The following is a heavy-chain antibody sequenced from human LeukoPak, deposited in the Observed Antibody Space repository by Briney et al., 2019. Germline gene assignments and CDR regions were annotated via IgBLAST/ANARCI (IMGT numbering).Heavy chain of an antibody. J-gene: IGHJ4*02. CDR3: AMDFWSTVTTE. Sequence: PGGSLRLSCTASGFTLSSSGMHWVRLPPAKGLEWVAFIQHEGTTEYADSVNDRFTISRDNSKNTIHLKMNSLRPEDTAVYYCAMDFWSTVTTEWGQGTLVTVSS. D-gene: IGHD4-17*01. CDR2: IQHEGTTE. V-gene: IGHV3-30*02. CDR1: GFTLSSSG.